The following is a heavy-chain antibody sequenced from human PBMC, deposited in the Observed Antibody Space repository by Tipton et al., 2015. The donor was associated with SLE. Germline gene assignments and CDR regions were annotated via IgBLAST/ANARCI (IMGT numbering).Heavy chain of an antibody. D-gene: IGHD3-22*01. CDR2: IGTAGDT. J-gene: IGHJ3*02. CDR1: GFTFGSYD. V-gene: IGHV3-13*01. Sequence: SLRLSCAASGFTFGSYDMHWVRQATGKGLEWVSAIGTAGDTYYPGSVKGRFTISRENAKNSLYLQMNSLRAGDTAVYYCARALYDSSGYSGAFDIWGQGTMVTVSS. CDR3: ARALYDSSGYSGAFDI.